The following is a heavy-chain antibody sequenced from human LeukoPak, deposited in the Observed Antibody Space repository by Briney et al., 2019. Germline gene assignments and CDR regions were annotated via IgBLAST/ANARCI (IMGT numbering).Heavy chain of an antibody. D-gene: IGHD3-16*01. J-gene: IGHJ6*02. Sequence: GGSLRLSCAASGFTVSSNYMSWVRQAPGKGLEWVSVIYSGGSTYYADSVKGRFTISRDNSKNTLYLQMNSLRAEDTAAYYCARGGAIYYYYGMDVWGQGTTVTVSS. CDR3: ARGGAIYYYYGMDV. CDR1: GFTVSSNY. V-gene: IGHV3-66*01. CDR2: IYSGGST.